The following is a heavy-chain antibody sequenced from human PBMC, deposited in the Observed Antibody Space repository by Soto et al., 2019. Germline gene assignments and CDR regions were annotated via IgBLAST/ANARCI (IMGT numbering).Heavy chain of an antibody. J-gene: IGHJ6*02. CDR3: ARDLSDYDSSGQGYYYYGMDV. CDR1: GYTFTGYY. CDR2: INPNSGGT. D-gene: IGHD3-22*01. Sequence: ASVKVSCKASGYTFTGYYMHWVRQAPGRGLEWMGWINPNSGGTNYAQKFQGRVTMTRDTSISTAYMELSRLRSDDTAVYYCARDLSDYDSSGQGYYYYGMDVWGQGTTVTVSS. V-gene: IGHV1-2*02.